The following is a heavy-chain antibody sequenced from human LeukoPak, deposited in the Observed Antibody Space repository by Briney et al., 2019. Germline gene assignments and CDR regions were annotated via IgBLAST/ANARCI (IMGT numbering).Heavy chain of an antibody. Sequence: GGSLRLSCAASGFSFSNSWMTWVRQSPGKGLEWVANIKQDGSETYYVDSVMGRFTISRLNAKNSVYLQMNSLKAEDTAVYYCARDRSISGVVTIDFWGQGTLVTVSS. CDR1: GFSFSNSW. D-gene: IGHD3-3*01. V-gene: IGHV3-7*01. CDR2: IKQDGSET. J-gene: IGHJ4*02. CDR3: ARDRSISGVVTIDF.